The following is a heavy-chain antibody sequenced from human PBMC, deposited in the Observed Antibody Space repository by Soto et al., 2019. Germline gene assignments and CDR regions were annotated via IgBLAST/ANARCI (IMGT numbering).Heavy chain of an antibody. Sequence: GASVKVSCKASGYTFTSYYMHWVRQAPGQGLEWVGIINPSGAGTTYTQKFQGRVTMTRDTSTSTVYMELSSLRSDDTAVYYCARGTYYYDSDCFYSRTKGLDTFDYRGQGTTVTVSS. J-gene: IGHJ4*02. D-gene: IGHD3-22*01. V-gene: IGHV1-46*03. CDR3: ARGTYYYDSDCFYSRTKGLDTFDY. CDR1: GYTFTSYY. CDR2: INPSGAGT.